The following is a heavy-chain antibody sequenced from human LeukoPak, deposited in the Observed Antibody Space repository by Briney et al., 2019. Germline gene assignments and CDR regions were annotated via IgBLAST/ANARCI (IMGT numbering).Heavy chain of an antibody. CDR1: GFTFSSYS. J-gene: IGHJ4*02. CDR3: ARLGLAAADDY. CDR2: ISSSSYI. V-gene: IGHV3-21*01. Sequence: GGSLRLSCAASGFTFSSYSMNWVRQAPGKGLEWVSSISSSSYIYYADSVKGRFTISRDNAKNSLYLQMNSLRAEDTAVYYCARLGLAAADDYWGQGTLVTVSS. D-gene: IGHD6-13*01.